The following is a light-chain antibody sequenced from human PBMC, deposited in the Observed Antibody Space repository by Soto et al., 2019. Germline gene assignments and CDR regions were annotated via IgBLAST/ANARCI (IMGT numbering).Light chain of an antibody. CDR3: QQYGSSQRWT. Sequence: IVLTHSTGTLSCYQGVSTIHSGRAFQSVTSSYIAWYQQKPGQAPRLLIYGASTRATGIPARFSGSGSGTDFTLTISRLEPEDFAVYYCQQYGSSQRWTFGQGTKVDI. CDR2: GAS. J-gene: IGKJ1*01. V-gene: IGKV3-20*01. CDR1: QSVTSSY.